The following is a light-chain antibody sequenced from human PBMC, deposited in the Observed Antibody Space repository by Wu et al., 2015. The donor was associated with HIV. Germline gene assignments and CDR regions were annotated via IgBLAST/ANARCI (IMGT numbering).Light chain of an antibody. CDR1: EALGSDY. CDR2: GAS. J-gene: IGKJ2*01. CDR3: QQYNTSPYN. Sequence: DSVLTQSPGTLSLSPGERATLSCRASEALGSDYLAWYQQRPGQTPTLIIYGASYRAAGIPDRFSASGSGTDFSLTIRRLEPEDFAVYYCQQYNTSPYNFGQGTKLEIK. V-gene: IGKV3-20*01.